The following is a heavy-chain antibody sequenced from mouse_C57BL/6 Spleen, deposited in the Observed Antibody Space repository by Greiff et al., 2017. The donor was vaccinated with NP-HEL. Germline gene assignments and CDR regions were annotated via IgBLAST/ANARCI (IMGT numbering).Heavy chain of an antibody. CDR1: GFNIKDYY. CDR3: TTSYGNYNYAMDY. D-gene: IGHD2-1*01. CDR2: LDPEDGDT. Sequence: EVQLQQSGAELVRPGASVKLSCTASGFNIKDYYMHWVKQRPEQGLEWIGRLDPEDGDTEYAPKFQGKATMTADTSSNTAYLQLSSLTSEDTAVYYCTTSYGNYNYAMDYWGQGTSVTVSS. J-gene: IGHJ4*01. V-gene: IGHV14-1*01.